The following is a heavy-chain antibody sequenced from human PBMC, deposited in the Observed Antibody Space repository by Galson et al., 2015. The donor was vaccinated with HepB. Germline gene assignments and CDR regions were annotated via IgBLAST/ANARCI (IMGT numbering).Heavy chain of an antibody. V-gene: IGHV4-34*01. Sequence: SETLSLTCAVYGGSFSGYYWSWIRQPPGKGLEWIGEINHSGSTNYNPSLKSRVTISVDTSKNQFSLKLSSLTAADTAMYYCARSGYCSNTSCPRWHYYYYMDVWGQGTLVTVSS. CDR2: INHSGST. CDR1: GGSFSGYY. D-gene: IGHD2-2*03. J-gene: IGHJ6*03. CDR3: ARSGYCSNTSCPRWHYYYYMDV.